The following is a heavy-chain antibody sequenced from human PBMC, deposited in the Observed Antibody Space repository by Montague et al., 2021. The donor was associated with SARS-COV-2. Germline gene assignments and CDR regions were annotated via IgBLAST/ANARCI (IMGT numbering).Heavy chain of an antibody. CDR2: VTHRGNT. J-gene: IGHJ4*02. V-gene: IGHV4-34*01. D-gene: IGHD2-15*01. CDR1: GGSFSGCC. Sequence: SETLSLTCAVYGGSFSGCCWSWIRQPPGKGLEWIGEVTHRGNTNYNPSLKSPVTISLDTSNNHFSLKLSSVTAADTAVYYCARLTAGYCSGGSCYWGTGFDYWGQGTLVTVSS. CDR3: ARLTAGYCSGGSCYWGTGFDY.